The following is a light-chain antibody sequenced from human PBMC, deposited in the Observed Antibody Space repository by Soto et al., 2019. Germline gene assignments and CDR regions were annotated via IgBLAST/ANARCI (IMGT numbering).Light chain of an antibody. CDR3: AAWDDSLNGVYV. CDR2: GST. J-gene: IGLJ1*01. CDR1: STNIGAGYD. Sequence: QSVLTQPPSVSGAPGQRVTISCTGSSTNIGAGYDVQWYQQFPGIAPKLLISGSTNRRSGVPDRFSGSESGTSASLAISGLQFEDEADYYCAAWDDSLNGVYVFGPGTKVTVL. V-gene: IGLV1-40*01.